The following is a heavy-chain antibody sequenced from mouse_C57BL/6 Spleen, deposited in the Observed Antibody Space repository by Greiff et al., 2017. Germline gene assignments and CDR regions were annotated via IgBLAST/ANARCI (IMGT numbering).Heavy chain of an antibody. D-gene: IGHD2-3*01. CDR3: ARDRLLDYYAMDY. J-gene: IGHJ4*01. CDR2: ISDGGSYT. CDR1: GFTFSSYA. Sequence: EVKVVESGGGLVKPGGSLKLSCAASGFTFSSYAMSWVRQTPEKRLEWVATISDGGSYTYYPDNVKGRFTISRDNAKNNLYLQMSHLKSEDTAMYYCARDRLLDYYAMDYWGQGTSVTVSS. V-gene: IGHV5-4*01.